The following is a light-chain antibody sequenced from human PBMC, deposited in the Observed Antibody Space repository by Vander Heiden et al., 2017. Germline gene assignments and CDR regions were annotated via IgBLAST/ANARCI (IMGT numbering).Light chain of an antibody. V-gene: IGKV1-39*01. J-gene: IGKJ2*01. Sequence: DIQMTQSPSSLSASVGDRVTITGRASQSISSYLNWYQQRPGKAPKLLIDAVSSWQSGVPSRFSGRGSGTDFTLIISSLQPEELATFYCRQSYSTPYTFGQGTKLEIK. CDR3: RQSYSTPYT. CDR2: AVS. CDR1: QSISSY.